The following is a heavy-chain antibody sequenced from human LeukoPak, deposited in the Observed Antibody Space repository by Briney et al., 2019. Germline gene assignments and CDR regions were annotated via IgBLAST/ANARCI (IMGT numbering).Heavy chain of an antibody. CDR1: GLTFSRYG. CDR3: ARSYYYGSGSYYPFDY. J-gene: IGHJ4*02. V-gene: IGHV3-33*01. Sequence: GRSLRLSCAASGLTFSRYGMHWVRQAPGKGLEWVAVIWCDGSNKYYADSVKGRFTISRDNSKNTLYLQMNSLRAEDTAVYYCARSYYYGSGSYYPFDYWGQGTLVTVSS. D-gene: IGHD3-10*01. CDR2: IWCDGSNK.